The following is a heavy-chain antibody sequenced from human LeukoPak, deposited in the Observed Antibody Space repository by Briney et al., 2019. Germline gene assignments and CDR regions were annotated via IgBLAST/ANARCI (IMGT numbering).Heavy chain of an antibody. CDR2: IYYSGST. Sequence: SETLSLTCTVSGGSFSSGDYYWSWIRQPPGKGLEWIGYIYYSGSTYYNPSLKSRVTISVDTSKNQFSLKLSSVTAADTAVYYCARSIADDAFDIWGQGTMVTVSS. D-gene: IGHD6-13*01. V-gene: IGHV4-30-4*01. CDR3: ARSIADDAFDI. CDR1: GGSFSSGDYY. J-gene: IGHJ3*02.